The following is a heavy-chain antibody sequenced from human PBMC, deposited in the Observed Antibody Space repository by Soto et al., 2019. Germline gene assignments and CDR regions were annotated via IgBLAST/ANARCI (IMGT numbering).Heavy chain of an antibody. J-gene: IGHJ4*02. D-gene: IGHD4-17*01. CDR3: ARGARYGATMDGVDY. V-gene: IGHV3-33*01. Sequence: QVQLVESGGGVVQPGRSLRLSCAASGFTFSSYGMHRVRQAPGKGLEWVAVIWYDGSNKYYADSVKGRFTISRDNSKNTLYLQMNSLRAADTAVYYCARGARYGATMDGVDYWGQGTLVTVSS. CDR2: IWYDGSNK. CDR1: GFTFSSYG.